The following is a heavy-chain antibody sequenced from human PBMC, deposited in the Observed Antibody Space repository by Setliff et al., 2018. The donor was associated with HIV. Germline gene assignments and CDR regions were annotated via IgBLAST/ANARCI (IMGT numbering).Heavy chain of an antibody. V-gene: IGHV1-8*02. CDR1: GYTFTSYD. CDR2: MNPNSGNT. CDR3: ARVVAGTGSYYFDY. D-gene: IGHD6-19*01. Sequence: AASVKVSCKASGYTFTSYDINWVRQATGQGLEWMGWMNPNSGNTGYAQKFQGRVTMTRNTSISTAYMELSSLRSEDTAVYYCARVVAGTGSYYFDYWGQGTLVTVSS. J-gene: IGHJ4*02.